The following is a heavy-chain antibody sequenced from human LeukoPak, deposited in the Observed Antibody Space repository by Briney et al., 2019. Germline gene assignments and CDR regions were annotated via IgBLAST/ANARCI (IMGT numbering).Heavy chain of an antibody. D-gene: IGHD4-17*01. Sequence: PSETLSLTCTVSGGSISSSIYYWGWIRQPPGKGLEWIGSIDYSGGAFYNPSLESRVTISVDTSKNQFSLKLSSVTAADTAVYYCARQRTTVTTASAFDIWGQGTMVTVSS. J-gene: IGHJ3*02. CDR2: IDYSGGA. V-gene: IGHV4-39*01. CDR3: ARQRTTVTTASAFDI. CDR1: GGSISSSIYY.